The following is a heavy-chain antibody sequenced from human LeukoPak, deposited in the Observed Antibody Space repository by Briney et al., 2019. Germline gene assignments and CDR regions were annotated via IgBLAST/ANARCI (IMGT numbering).Heavy chain of an antibody. CDR2: ISSSSSYT. D-gene: IGHD1-26*01. Sequence: GGSLRLSCAASGFTFSDYYMSWIRQAPGKGLGWGSYISSSSSYTNYAGSVKGRFTISRDNAKNSLYLQMNSLSAEDTAVYFCARDKIVGPTYFDYWGQGILVTVSS. CDR1: GFTFSDYY. CDR3: ARDKIVGPTYFDY. V-gene: IGHV3-11*06. J-gene: IGHJ4*02.